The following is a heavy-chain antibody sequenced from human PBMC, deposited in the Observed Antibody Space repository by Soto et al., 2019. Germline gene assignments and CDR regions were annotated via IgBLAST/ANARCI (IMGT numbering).Heavy chain of an antibody. Sequence: PGGSLRLSCAASGFPFSSYSMNWVRQAPGKGLEWVSSISTSSNYIYYADSVKGRFTISRDNAKNSLYLQMHSLRAEDTAVYYCGRVGYSGLYDVPFASWGQGTXVTVSS. V-gene: IGHV3-21*01. D-gene: IGHD1-26*01. CDR2: ISTSSNYI. J-gene: IGHJ4*02. CDR1: GFPFSSYS. CDR3: GRVGYSGLYDVPFAS.